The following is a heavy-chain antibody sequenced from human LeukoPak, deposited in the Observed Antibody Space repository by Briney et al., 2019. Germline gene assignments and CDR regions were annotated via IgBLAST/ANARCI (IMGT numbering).Heavy chain of an antibody. CDR3: ARDRASSAGAFDI. V-gene: IGHV3-53*01. D-gene: IGHD1-26*01. CDR2: IYSGGST. Sequence: GGSLRLSCAASGFTVSSNYMSWVRQAPGKGLEWVSVIYSGGSTYYADCVKGRFTISRDNSKNTLYLQMNSLRAEDTAVYYCARDRASSAGAFDIWGQGTMVTVSS. CDR1: GFTVSSNY. J-gene: IGHJ3*02.